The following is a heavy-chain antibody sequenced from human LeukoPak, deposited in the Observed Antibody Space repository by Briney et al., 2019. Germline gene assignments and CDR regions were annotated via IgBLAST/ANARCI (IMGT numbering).Heavy chain of an antibody. CDR3: ARGGGYHDY. J-gene: IGHJ4*02. V-gene: IGHV3-7*01. CDR1: GFTFSSYW. D-gene: IGHD3-16*02. Sequence: GGSLRLSCAASGFTFSSYWMNWVRQAPGKGLEWVANIKQDGSEKYYVDSVKGRFTISRDNAKNTLYLQMNSLRAEDTAVYYWARGGGYHDYWGQGTLVTVSS. CDR2: IKQDGSEK.